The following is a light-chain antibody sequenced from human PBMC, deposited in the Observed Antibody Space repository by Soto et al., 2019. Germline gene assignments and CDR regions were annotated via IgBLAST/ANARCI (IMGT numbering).Light chain of an antibody. CDR1: SSDIGIYKY. V-gene: IGLV2-14*01. CDR3: SSYTTSSTRV. CDR2: EVT. J-gene: IGLJ1*01. Sequence: QSALTQPASVSGSPGQSIAISCTGSSSDIGIYKYVSWYQQHPGKVPKLIIYEVTNRPSGVSNRFSGSKSGNTASLTISGLQAEDEADYYCSSYTTSSTRVFGTGTNLTVL.